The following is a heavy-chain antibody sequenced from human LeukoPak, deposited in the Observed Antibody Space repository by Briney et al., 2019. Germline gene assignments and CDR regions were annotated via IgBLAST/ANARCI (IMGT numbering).Heavy chain of an antibody. V-gene: IGHV4-59*02. Sequence: SETLSLTCTVSGDSVTTYYWSWIRQPPGKGLEWLGYVYYSGSATYNPSLKSRVTISVDTSKNQFSLGLSSVTAAGTAVHYCARDGSNWSNDYYHGVDVWGQGTTVTVSS. CDR2: VYYSGSA. CDR3: ARDGSNWSNDYYHGVDV. D-gene: IGHD4-11*01. CDR1: GDSVTTYY. J-gene: IGHJ6*02.